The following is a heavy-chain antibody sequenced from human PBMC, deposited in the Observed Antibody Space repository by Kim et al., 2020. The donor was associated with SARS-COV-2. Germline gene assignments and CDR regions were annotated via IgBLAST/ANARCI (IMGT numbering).Heavy chain of an antibody. D-gene: IGHD6-13*01. CDR1: GGSISSSSYY. Sequence: SETLSLTCTVSGGSISSSSYYWGWIRQPPGKGLEWIGSIYYSVSTYYNPSLKSRVTISVDTSKNQFSLKLSSATAADTAVYYCARGTSYSSSWFGYWGQGTLVTVSS. CDR2: IYYSVST. V-gene: IGHV4-39*01. J-gene: IGHJ4*02. CDR3: ARGTSYSSSWFGY.